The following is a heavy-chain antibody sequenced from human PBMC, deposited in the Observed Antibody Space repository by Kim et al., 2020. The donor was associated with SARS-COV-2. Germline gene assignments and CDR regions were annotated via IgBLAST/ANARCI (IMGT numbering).Heavy chain of an antibody. V-gene: IGHV3-33*01. CDR3: ARNFYDYGDY. D-gene: IGHD3-10*01. Sequence: GGSLRLSCAASGFAFGNYGMHWVRKAPGKGLEWVCIVWSHGGRTSCADSVKGRFSISRDNSKNTVFLQMNDLRVEDTALYFCARNFYDYGDYWGQGTLVTVSS. CDR1: GFAFGNYG. J-gene: IGHJ4*02. CDR2: VWSHGGRT.